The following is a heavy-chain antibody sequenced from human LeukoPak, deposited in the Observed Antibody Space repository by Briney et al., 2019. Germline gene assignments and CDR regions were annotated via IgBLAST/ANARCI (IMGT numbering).Heavy chain of an antibody. V-gene: IGHV3-30*03. Sequence: GRSLRLSCAASGFTFSSYGMHWVRQAPGKGLEWVAVISYDGSNKCYAASVKGRFTISRDNSKNTLYLQMNSLRAEDTAVYYCATTVVARDAFDIWGQGTMVTVSS. CDR1: GFTFSSYG. CDR3: ATTVVARDAFDI. J-gene: IGHJ3*02. CDR2: ISYDGSNK. D-gene: IGHD2-15*01.